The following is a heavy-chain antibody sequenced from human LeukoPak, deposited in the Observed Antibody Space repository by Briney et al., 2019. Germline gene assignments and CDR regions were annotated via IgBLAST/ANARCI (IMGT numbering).Heavy chain of an antibody. V-gene: IGHV1-2*02. D-gene: IGHD1-20*01. Sequence: ASVKASCKASGYTFTGYYMHWVRQAPGQGLEWMGWINPNSGGTNYAQKFQGRVTMTRDTSISTAYMELSRLRSDDTAVYYCARDVGYNWKGRRDNDAFDIWGQGTMVTVSS. CDR1: GYTFTGYY. CDR3: ARDVGYNWKGRRDNDAFDI. J-gene: IGHJ3*02. CDR2: INPNSGGT.